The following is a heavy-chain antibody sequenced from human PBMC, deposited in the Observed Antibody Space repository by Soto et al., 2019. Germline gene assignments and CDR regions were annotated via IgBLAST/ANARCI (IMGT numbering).Heavy chain of an antibody. CDR3: ARKRVVVRVARRAEYFQN. V-gene: IGHV4-34*01. J-gene: IGHJ1*01. Sequence: SETLSLTCAVYGGSFSGYYWSWIRQPPGKGLEWIGEINHSGSTNYNPSLKSRVTISVDTSKNQFSLKLSSVTAADTAVYYCARKRVVVRVARRAEYFQNWGQGTLVTVSS. CDR2: INHSGST. D-gene: IGHD2-2*01. CDR1: GGSFSGYY.